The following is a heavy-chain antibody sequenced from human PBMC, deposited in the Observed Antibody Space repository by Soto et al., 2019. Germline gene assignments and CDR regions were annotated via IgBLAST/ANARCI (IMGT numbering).Heavy chain of an antibody. Sequence: ASVKVSCKASGYTFTSYGISWVRQAPGQGLEWMGWISAYSGNTNYAQKLQGRVTMTTDTSTSTAYMELRSLRSDDTAVYYCAIDPGVYCSSTSCYPYYYYYMDVWGKGTTVTVSS. V-gene: IGHV1-18*01. CDR1: GYTFTSYG. D-gene: IGHD2-2*01. J-gene: IGHJ6*03. CDR3: AIDPGVYCSSTSCYPYYYYYMDV. CDR2: ISAYSGNT.